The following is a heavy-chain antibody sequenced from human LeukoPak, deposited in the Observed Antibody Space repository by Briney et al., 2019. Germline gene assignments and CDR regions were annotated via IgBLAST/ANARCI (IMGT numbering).Heavy chain of an antibody. J-gene: IGHJ3*01. CDR1: GFTFSNYA. CDR3: TKDTIFDL. CDR2: ISGSGAYT. Sequence: TGGSLRLSRAASGFTFSNYAMSWVRQAPGKGLEWVSVISGSGAYTYYTDSVKGRFTISRDNSKNTVYLQMNSLRAEDTAVYFCTKDTIFDLWGQGTMVTVSS. D-gene: IGHD3-3*01. V-gene: IGHV3-23*01.